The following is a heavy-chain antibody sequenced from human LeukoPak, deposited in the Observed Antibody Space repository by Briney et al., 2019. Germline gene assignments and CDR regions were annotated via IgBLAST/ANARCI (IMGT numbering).Heavy chain of an antibody. CDR1: GGTFSSYA. V-gene: IGHV1-69*04. CDR2: IIPILGIA. D-gene: IGHD2-2*02. J-gene: IGHJ4*02. Sequence: ASVKVSCKASGGTFSSYAISWVRQAPGQGLEWMGRIIPILGIANYAQKFQGRVTITADKSTSTAYMELSSLRSEDTAVYYCARDVGCSSTSCYTGHSYGFVSQGYWGQGTLVTVSS. CDR3: ARDVGCSSTSCYTGHSYGFVSQGY.